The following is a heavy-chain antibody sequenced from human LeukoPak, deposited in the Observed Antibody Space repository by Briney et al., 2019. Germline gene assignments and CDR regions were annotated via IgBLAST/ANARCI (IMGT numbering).Heavy chain of an antibody. Sequence: KTAETLSLTCTVSGYSISSGFYWGWVRQTPGKGLEWIATLYRSETTYYNPSLKSRVTISVDTSKNQFSLKLSSVTAADTAVYYCAADRNNISWFYYWGQGTLVTVSS. CDR2: LYRSETT. CDR3: AADRNNISWFYY. CDR1: GYSISSGFY. J-gene: IGHJ4*02. D-gene: IGHD3-22*01. V-gene: IGHV4-38-2*02.